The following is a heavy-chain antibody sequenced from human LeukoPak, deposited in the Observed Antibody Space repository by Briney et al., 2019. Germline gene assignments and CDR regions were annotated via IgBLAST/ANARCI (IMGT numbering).Heavy chain of an antibody. CDR1: GGSISSYY. CDR2: IYYSGSA. CDR3: ARVENYGSGSSEYWFDP. V-gene: IGHV4-59*01. D-gene: IGHD3-10*01. Sequence: SETLSLTCTVSGGSISSYYWSWIRQPPGKGLEWVGYIYYSGSANYNPSLKSRVTISVDTSKNQFSLKLTSVTAADTAVDYCARVENYGSGSSEYWFDPWGQGALVTVSS. J-gene: IGHJ5*02.